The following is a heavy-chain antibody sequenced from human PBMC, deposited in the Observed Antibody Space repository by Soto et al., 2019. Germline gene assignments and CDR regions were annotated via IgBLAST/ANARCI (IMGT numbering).Heavy chain of an antibody. J-gene: IGHJ4*02. CDR3: ARLLGSGRSDY. D-gene: IGHD3-10*01. Sequence: ASVKVSCKASVYTFTRCHRHWVRQATGQGLEWMGMILPIFGAANYAQKFQGRVTITADESTSTAYMELSSLRSEDTAVYYCARLLGSGRSDYWGQGTLVTVSS. CDR1: VYTFTRCH. CDR2: ILPIFGAA. V-gene: IGHV1-69*13.